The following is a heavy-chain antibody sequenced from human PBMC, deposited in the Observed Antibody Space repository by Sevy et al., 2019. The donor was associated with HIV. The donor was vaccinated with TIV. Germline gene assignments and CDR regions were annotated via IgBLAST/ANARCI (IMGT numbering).Heavy chain of an antibody. CDR1: GFAFTGST. D-gene: IGHD3-22*01. J-gene: IGHJ4*02. CDR2: FRSRPNNYAT. Sequence: GGSLRLSCAASGFAFTGSTVHWVRQSSGKGLEWLGRFRSRPNNYATAYSASVKGRFTVSTDESKNTAYLQMNSLKTEDTALYYCVGETHYYDSSSFYPLGFWGQGTLVTVSS. CDR3: VGETHYYDSSSFYPLGF. V-gene: IGHV3-73*01.